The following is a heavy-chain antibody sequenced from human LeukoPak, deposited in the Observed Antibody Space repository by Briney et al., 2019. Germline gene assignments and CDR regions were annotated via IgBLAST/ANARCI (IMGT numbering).Heavy chain of an antibody. D-gene: IGHD4-17*01. J-gene: IGHJ4*02. Sequence: ASVKVSCKASGYTFTSYAMHWVRQAPGQRLEWMGWINAGNGNTKYSQEFQGRVTITRDTSASTAYMELTRLKSDDTAVFYCARVHKSLYGLDYWGQGTLVTVSS. V-gene: IGHV1-3*01. CDR3: ARVHKSLYGLDY. CDR1: GYTFTSYA. CDR2: INAGNGNT.